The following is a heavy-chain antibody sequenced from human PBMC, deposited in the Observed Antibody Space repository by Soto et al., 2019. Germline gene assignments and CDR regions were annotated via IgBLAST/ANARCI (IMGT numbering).Heavy chain of an antibody. CDR3: ARRRVLHWYFDL. CDR2: IYNSGST. J-gene: IGHJ2*01. V-gene: IGHV4-31*03. D-gene: IGHD3-10*01. Sequence: QVQLQESGPGLVKPSQTLSLTCSVSGGSISSGGYYWSWIRQYPGKGLGWIGYIYNSGSTWYNPSLKSRVTISVDTSKSQFSLKLSSVTAADTAVYYCARRRVLHWYFDLWGRGTLVTVSS. CDR1: GGSISSGGYY.